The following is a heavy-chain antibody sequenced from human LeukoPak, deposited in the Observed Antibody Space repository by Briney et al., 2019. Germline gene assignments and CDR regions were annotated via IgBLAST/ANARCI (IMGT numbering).Heavy chain of an antibody. V-gene: IGHV4-61*02. CDR3: ARLVGYCISTSCYGFDY. J-gene: IGHJ4*02. CDR1: GGSISSGSYY. CDR2: IYTSGST. D-gene: IGHD2-2*01. Sequence: SQTLSLTCTVSGGSISSGSYYWSWIRQPAGKGLEWIGRIYTSGSTNYNPSLKSRVTISVDTSKNQFSLKLSSVTAADTAVYYCARLVGYCISTSCYGFDYWGQGTLVTVSS.